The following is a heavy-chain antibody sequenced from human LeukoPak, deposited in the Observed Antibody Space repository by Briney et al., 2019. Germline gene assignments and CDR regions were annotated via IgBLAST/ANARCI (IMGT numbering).Heavy chain of an antibody. CDR3: ARDRIWSGYYREANWFGP. D-gene: IGHD3-3*01. V-gene: IGHV3-20*04. J-gene: IGHJ5*02. CDR1: GFTFDDYG. Sequence: GGSLGLSCAASGFTFDDYGMSWVRQAPGKGLEWVSGINWNGGSTGYADSVKGRFTISRDNAKNSLYLQMNSLRAEDTALYYCARDRIWSGYYREANWFGPWGQGTLVTVSS. CDR2: INWNGGST.